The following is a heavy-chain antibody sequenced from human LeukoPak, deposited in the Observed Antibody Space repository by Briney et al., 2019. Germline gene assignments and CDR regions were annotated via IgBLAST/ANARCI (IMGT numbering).Heavy chain of an antibody. CDR1: GGSFSGYY. CDR2: INYSGST. CDR3: ARGKVKVMTLLRGHWYFDL. J-gene: IGHJ2*01. V-gene: IGHV4-34*01. Sequence: SETLSLTCAVYGGSFSGYYWSWIRQPPGKGLEWIGEINYSGSTNYNPSLKSRVTISVDTSKNQFSLKLSSVTAADTAVYYCARGKVKVMTLLRGHWYFDLWGRGTLVTVSS. D-gene: IGHD2-21*02.